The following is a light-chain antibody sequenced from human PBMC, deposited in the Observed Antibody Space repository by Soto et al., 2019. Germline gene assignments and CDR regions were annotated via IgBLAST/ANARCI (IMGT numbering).Light chain of an antibody. CDR3: SSYTSSSTLV. CDR1: SSDVGGYNY. V-gene: IGLV2-14*01. J-gene: IGLJ2*01. CDR2: DVS. Sequence: QPASVSGSPGQSITISCTGTSSDVGGYNYVSWYQQHPGKAPKLMIYDVSNRPSGVSNRFSGSKSGNTASLTISGLQAEDEADYYCSSYTSSSTLVFGGGTKVTVL.